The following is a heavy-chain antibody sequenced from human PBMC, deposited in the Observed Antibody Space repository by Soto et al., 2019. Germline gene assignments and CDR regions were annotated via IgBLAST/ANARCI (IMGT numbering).Heavy chain of an antibody. CDR2: INAGNGNT. Sequence: ASVKVSCKASGYTFTSYAMHWVRQAPGQRLEWMGWINAGNGNTKYSQKFQGWVTMTRDTSISTAYMELSRLRSDDTAVYYCARDAKADYYYYGMDVWGQGTTVTVSS. V-gene: IGHV1-3*01. CDR1: GYTFTSYA. J-gene: IGHJ6*02. CDR3: ARDAKADYYYYGMDV.